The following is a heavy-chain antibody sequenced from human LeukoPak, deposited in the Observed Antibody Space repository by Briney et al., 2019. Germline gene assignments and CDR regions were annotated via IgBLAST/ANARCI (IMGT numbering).Heavy chain of an antibody. Sequence: ASVKVSCKASGYTFTGYYMHWVRQAPGQGLEWMGWINPNSGGTNYAQKFQGRVTMTRDTSISTAYMELNRLRSDDTAVYYCARAENAVPTWFDYWGPGTLVTVSS. V-gene: IGHV1-2*02. D-gene: IGHD4-17*01. J-gene: IGHJ4*02. CDR1: GYTFTGYY. CDR2: INPNSGGT. CDR3: ARAENAVPTWFDY.